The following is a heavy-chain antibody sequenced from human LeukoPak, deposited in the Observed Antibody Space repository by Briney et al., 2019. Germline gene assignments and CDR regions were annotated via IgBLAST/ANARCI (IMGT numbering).Heavy chain of an antibody. J-gene: IGHJ4*02. Sequence: ASVKVSCKASGYTFTGYYMHWVRQAPGQGLEWMGWINPNSGGTNYAQKFQGWVTMTRDTPISTAYMELSRLRSDDTAVYYCARGGSSGWYPFDYWGQGTLVTVSS. CDR2: INPNSGGT. CDR1: GYTFTGYY. V-gene: IGHV1-2*04. CDR3: ARGGSSGWYPFDY. D-gene: IGHD6-19*01.